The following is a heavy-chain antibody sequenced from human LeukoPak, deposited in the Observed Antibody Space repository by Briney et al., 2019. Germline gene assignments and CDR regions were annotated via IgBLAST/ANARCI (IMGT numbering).Heavy chain of an antibody. CDR2: INAGNGNT. CDR3: ARGGITIFGVVIIRDYYGMDV. J-gene: IGHJ6*02. CDR1: GYTFTSYA. D-gene: IGHD3-3*01. V-gene: IGHV1-3*01. Sequence: ASVKVSCKASGYTFTSYAMHWVRQAPGQRLEWMGWINAGNGNTKYSQKFQGRVTITRDTSAGTVYMELSSLRSEDTAVYYCARGGITIFGVVIIRDYYGMDVWGQGTTVTVSS.